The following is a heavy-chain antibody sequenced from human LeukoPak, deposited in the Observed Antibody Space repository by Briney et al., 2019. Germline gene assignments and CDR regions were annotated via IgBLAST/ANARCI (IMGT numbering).Heavy chain of an antibody. CDR2: IIPILGIA. Sequence: ASVKVSCKASGYTFTSYYMHWVRQAPGQGLEWMGRIIPILGIANYAQKFQGRVTITADKSTSTAYMELSSLRSEDTAVYYCASPRDSGSYYFPFDYWGQGTLVTVSS. J-gene: IGHJ4*02. CDR3: ASPRDSGSYYFPFDY. CDR1: GYTFTSYY. V-gene: IGHV1-69*02. D-gene: IGHD1-26*01.